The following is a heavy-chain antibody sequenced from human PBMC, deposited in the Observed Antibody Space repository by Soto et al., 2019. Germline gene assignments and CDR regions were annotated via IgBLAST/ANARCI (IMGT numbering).Heavy chain of an antibody. CDR2: IIPILGIA. V-gene: IGHV1-69*02. D-gene: IGHD5-12*01. CDR3: ASSTRVNIVATITAFDI. CDR1: GGTFSSYT. Sequence: ASVKVSCKASGGTFSSYTISWVRQAPGQGLEWMGRIIPILGIANYAQKFQGRVTITADKSTSTAYMELSSLRSEDTAVYYCASSTRVNIVATITAFDIWGQGTMVTVSS. J-gene: IGHJ3*02.